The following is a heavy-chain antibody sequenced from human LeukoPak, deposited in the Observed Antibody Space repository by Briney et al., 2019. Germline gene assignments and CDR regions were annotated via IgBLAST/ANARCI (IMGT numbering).Heavy chain of an antibody. Sequence: NPGGSLRLSCAASGFTFSDYYMSWIRQAPGKGLEWVSYISSSGSTIYYADSVKGRFTISRDNAKNSLYLQMNSLRAEDTAVYYCARVLTAMTTYYYYYMDVWGKGTTVTVSS. J-gene: IGHJ6*03. V-gene: IGHV3-11*01. CDR3: ARVLTAMTTYYYYYMDV. CDR2: ISSSGSTI. D-gene: IGHD4-11*01. CDR1: GFTFSDYY.